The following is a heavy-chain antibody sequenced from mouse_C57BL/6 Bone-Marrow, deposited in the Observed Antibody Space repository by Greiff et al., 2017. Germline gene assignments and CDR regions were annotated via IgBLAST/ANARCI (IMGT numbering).Heavy chain of an antibody. Sequence: QVQLQQSGPGLVQPSQSLSITCTVSGFSFTSYGVHWVRQSPGQGLEWLGAFWSGGSTDYNAAFISRLSISKDNSKSQVFFKMNRLQADDTAIYYWASAIFAYWGQGTLVTVSA. V-gene: IGHV2-2*01. CDR2: FWSGGST. J-gene: IGHJ3*01. CDR1: GFSFTSYG. CDR3: ASAIFAY.